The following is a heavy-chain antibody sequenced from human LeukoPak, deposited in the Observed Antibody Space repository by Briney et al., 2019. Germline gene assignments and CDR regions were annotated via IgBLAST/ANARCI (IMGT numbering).Heavy chain of an antibody. D-gene: IGHD1-26*01. Sequence: GESLQISCKGSGYSFTSYWIGWVRQMPGKGLEWMGIIYPGDSDTRYSPSFQGQVTISADKSISTAYLQWSSLKASDTAMYYCARAVGGAGYYYYYGMDVWGQGTTVTVSS. CDR3: ARAVGGAGYYYYYGMDV. CDR2: IYPGDSDT. J-gene: IGHJ6*02. CDR1: GYSFTSYW. V-gene: IGHV5-51*01.